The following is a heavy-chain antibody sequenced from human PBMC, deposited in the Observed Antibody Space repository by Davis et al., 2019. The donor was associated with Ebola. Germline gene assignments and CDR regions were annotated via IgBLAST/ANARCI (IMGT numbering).Heavy chain of an antibody. D-gene: IGHD2-2*02. V-gene: IGHV1-46*01. Sequence: AASVKVSCKASGYTFSTYDMYWVRQAPGQGLEWVGKINPSGGSTSYAQKFQDRVTMTRDTSTSTVYMELSSLRSEDTAVYYCARDCIRTGCYNYGMDVWGQGTTVTVSS. CDR3: ARDCIRTGCYNYGMDV. J-gene: IGHJ6*02. CDR2: INPSGGST. CDR1: GYTFSTYD.